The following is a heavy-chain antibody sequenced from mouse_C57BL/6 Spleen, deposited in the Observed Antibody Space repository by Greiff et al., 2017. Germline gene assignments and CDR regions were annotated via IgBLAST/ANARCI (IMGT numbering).Heavy chain of an antibody. J-gene: IGHJ3*01. Sequence: DVKLQESGPGLVKPSQSLSLTCSVTGYSITSGYYWNWIRQFPGNKLEWMGYISYDGSNNYNPSLQNRISITRDTSKNQFFLKLNSVTTEDTATYYCAREAMVTTREFAYWGQGTLVTVSA. CDR1: GYSITSGYY. CDR2: ISYDGSN. D-gene: IGHD2-2*01. V-gene: IGHV3-6*01. CDR3: AREAMVTTREFAY.